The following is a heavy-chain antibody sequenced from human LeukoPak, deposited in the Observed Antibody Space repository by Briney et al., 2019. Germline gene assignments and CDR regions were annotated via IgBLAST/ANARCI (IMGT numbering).Heavy chain of an antibody. Sequence: ASVKVSCKASGGTFSSYAICWVRQAPGQGLEWMGWISAYNGNTNYAQKLQGRVTMTTDTSTSTAYMELRSLRSDDTAVYYCARVVRNAFHIWGQGTMVTVSS. J-gene: IGHJ3*02. CDR1: GGTFSSYA. CDR3: ARVVRNAFHI. V-gene: IGHV1-18*01. CDR2: ISAYNGNT.